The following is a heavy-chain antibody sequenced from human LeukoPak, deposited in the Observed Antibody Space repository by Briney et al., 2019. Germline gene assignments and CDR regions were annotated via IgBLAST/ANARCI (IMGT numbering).Heavy chain of an antibody. D-gene: IGHD3-10*01. Sequence: SVKVSCTASGGTFRNYAITWVRQAPGQGLEWMGVIIPIFGTKDYAQKFQGRVTITADKSTNTAYMELSSLKSEDTAMYYCATVTYASGSSFKSWFDPWGQGTLVTVSS. CDR3: ATVTYASGSSFKSWFDP. J-gene: IGHJ5*02. CDR2: IIPIFGTK. CDR1: GGTFRNYA. V-gene: IGHV1-69*06.